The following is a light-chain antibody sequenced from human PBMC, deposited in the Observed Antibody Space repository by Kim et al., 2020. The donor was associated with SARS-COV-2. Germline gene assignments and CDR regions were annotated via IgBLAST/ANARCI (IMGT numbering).Light chain of an antibody. V-gene: IGLV1-44*01. J-gene: IGLJ3*02. CDR1: RSNIGSNT. CDR3: AAWDDSLSGWM. Sequence: QSVLTQSPSASGTPGQTVTISCSGSRSNIGSNTVNWYQQLPGTAPKLLIYNNNQRPSGVPDRFSGSKSGTSASLAISRLRSEDEADYYCAAWDDSLSGWMFGGGTQLTVL. CDR2: NNN.